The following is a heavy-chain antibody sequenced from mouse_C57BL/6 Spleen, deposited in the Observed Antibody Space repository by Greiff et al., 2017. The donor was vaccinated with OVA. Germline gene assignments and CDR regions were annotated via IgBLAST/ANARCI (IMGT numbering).Heavy chain of an antibody. D-gene: IGHD1-1*01. CDR2: IHPNSGST. CDR3: ARGGSSFYWYFDV. J-gene: IGHJ1*03. V-gene: IGHV1-64*01. CDR1: GYTLTSYW. Sequence: QVQLQQPGAELVKPGASVKLSCKASGYTLTSYWMHWVKQRPGQGLEWIGMIHPNSGSTNYNEKFKSKATLTVDKSSSTAYMQLSSLTSEDSAVYYCARGGSSFYWYFDVWGTGTTVTVSS.